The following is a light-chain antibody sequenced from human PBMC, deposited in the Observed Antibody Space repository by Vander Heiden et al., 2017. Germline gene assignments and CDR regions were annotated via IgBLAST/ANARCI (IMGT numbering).Light chain of an antibody. CDR3: AAWDDSLNGVV. V-gene: IGLV1-44*01. CDR1: RSNIGSNT. CDR2: SNN. Sequence: QSVLPQPPSASGTPGQRVTISCSGSRSNIGSNTVNWDQQLPGTAPKRLIYSNNRRPSGVPDRCSGSKSGTSASMAISGLQSEDEADYYCAAWDDSLNGVVFGGGTKLTVL. J-gene: IGLJ2*01.